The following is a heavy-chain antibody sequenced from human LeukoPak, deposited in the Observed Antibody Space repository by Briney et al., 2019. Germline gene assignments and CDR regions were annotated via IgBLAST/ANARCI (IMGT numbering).Heavy chain of an antibody. Sequence: GGSLRLSCAASGFTFSSYAMHWVRQAPGKGLEYVSAISIHGGDTYYADSVKGRFTISRDNSKNTLYLQMGSLRAEDMAVYYCARVLRDASGYYDYWGQGTLVTVSS. CDR3: ARVLRDASGYYDY. D-gene: IGHD3-22*01. CDR2: ISIHGGDT. V-gene: IGHV3-64*02. J-gene: IGHJ4*02. CDR1: GFTFSSYA.